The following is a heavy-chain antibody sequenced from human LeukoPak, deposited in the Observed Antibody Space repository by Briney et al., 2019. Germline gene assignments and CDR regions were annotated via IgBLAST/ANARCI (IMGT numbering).Heavy chain of an antibody. D-gene: IGHD4-17*01. J-gene: IGHJ4*02. V-gene: IGHV1-3*02. CDR2: SNAGNGNT. CDR1: GYTFTSYA. Sequence: ASVKVSCKASGYTFTSYAMHWVRQAPGQRLEWMGWSNAGNGNTKYSQEFQGRVTITRDTSASTAYMELSSLRSEDMAVYYCATRRVGDYDSTANHYWGQGTLVTVSS. CDR3: ATRRVGDYDSTANHY.